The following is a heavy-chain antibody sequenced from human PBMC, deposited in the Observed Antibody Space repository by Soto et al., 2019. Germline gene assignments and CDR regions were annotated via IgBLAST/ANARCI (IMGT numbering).Heavy chain of an antibody. D-gene: IGHD2-2*01. CDR2: IGESGTPT. Sequence: GGSLRLSCANSGFTFKNFAMSWVRQTPGKGLEWVSLIGESGTPTYYADSVKGRFTISRDNSGNTLFLEMYSLRAEDTAVYYCARYIPGVRYYGMDVWGQGTTVTVSS. CDR1: GFTFKNFA. J-gene: IGHJ6*02. CDR3: ARYIPGVRYYGMDV. V-gene: IGHV3-23*01.